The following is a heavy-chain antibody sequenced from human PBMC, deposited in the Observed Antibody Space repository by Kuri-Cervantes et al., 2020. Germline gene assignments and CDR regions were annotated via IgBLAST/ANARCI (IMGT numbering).Heavy chain of an antibody. CDR1: GYTFTTYD. CDR3: ARDLDPSIPVAVL. Sequence: ASVKVSCKASGYTFTTYDLHWVRQAPGQGLEWMGVINPSDGSTSYVLKFQGRVTMTRDTSTSTVYMELRNLRSDDTAVYFCARDLDPSIPVAVLWGQGTLVTVSS. CDR2: INPSDGST. V-gene: IGHV1-46*01. D-gene: IGHD6-19*01. J-gene: IGHJ4*02.